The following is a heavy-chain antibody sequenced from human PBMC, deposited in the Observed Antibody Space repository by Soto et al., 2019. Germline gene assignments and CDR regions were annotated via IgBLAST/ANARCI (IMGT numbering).Heavy chain of an antibody. Sequence: EVQLVESGGGLVQPGGSLKLSCAASGFTFSTHSMNWVRQAPGRGLEWVSYIHSSSSWEVYADSVRGRFNVSRDNAKNSLYLQMSSMRAGATAVYYCVFDFWLVPTVWGKGTTVTVSS. CDR3: VFDFWLVPTV. CDR2: IHSSSSWE. D-gene: IGHD3-3*01. CDR1: GFTFSTHS. V-gene: IGHV3-48*01. J-gene: IGHJ6*04.